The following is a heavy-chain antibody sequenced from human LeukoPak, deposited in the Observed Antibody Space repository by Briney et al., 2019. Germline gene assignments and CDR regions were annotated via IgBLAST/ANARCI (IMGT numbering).Heavy chain of an antibody. CDR3: ARVPSLTGYYTYYFDY. D-gene: IGHD3-9*01. V-gene: IGHV4-59*01. Sequence: RSSETLSLNCTGSRVSISSYYWSWLRQPPGKGLEGIGYTYYSGSTNYNPSLKSGVTISGDTSRSQFSLKLSSVTAADTAVYYCARVPSLTGYYTYYFDYWGQGTLVTVS. J-gene: IGHJ4*02. CDR2: TYYSGST. CDR1: RVSISSYY.